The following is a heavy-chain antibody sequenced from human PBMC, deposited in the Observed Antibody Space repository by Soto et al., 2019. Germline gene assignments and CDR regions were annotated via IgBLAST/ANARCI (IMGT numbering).Heavy chain of an antibody. Sequence: QVQLQESGPGLVKPSQTLSLTCTVSGGSVSSGGYYWSWIRQHPGKGLEWIGYISYSGSTYYNPSLKSRPTISVDTSKNQFSLKLSSVTAADTAVYYCARALPSYYYYGMDVRGQGTTVTVSS. J-gene: IGHJ6*02. CDR3: ARALPSYYYYGMDV. V-gene: IGHV4-31*03. CDR2: ISYSGST. CDR1: GGSVSSGGYY.